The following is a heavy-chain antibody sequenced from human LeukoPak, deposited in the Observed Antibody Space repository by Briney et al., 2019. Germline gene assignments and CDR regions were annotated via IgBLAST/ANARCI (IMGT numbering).Heavy chain of an antibody. CDR1: GGSISSGSYY. J-gene: IGHJ4*02. CDR3: ARESITIFGVVIRPFDY. V-gene: IGHV4-39*07. D-gene: IGHD3-3*01. Sequence: SETLSLTCTVSGGSISSGSYYWGWIRQPPGKGLEWIGSIYYSGSTYYNPSLKSRVTISVDTSKNQFSLKLSSVTAADTAVYYCARESITIFGVVIRPFDYWGQGTLVTVSS. CDR2: IYYSGST.